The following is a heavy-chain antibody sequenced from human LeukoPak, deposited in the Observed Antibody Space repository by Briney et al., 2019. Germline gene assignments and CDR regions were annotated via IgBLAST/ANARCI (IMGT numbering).Heavy chain of an antibody. Sequence: PSETLSLTCTVSGGSIRNYYWSWIRQAPGKGLEWLGYAYYTGTSKYNPSLKSRLNISVDTSKNQFSLRLTSVTAADTAVYCATVSGTSSILYWGQGTLVIVSS. CDR3: ATVSGTSSILY. CDR1: GGSIRNYY. V-gene: IGHV4-59*01. D-gene: IGHD2-2*01. CDR2: AYYTGTS. J-gene: IGHJ4*02.